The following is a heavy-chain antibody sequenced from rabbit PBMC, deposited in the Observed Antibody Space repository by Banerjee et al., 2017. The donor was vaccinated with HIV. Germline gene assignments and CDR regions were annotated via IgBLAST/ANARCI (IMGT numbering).Heavy chain of an antibody. Sequence: QEQLEESGGDLVKPGASLTLTCTASGFSLNIYEMCWVRQAPGKGLEWIGCIYAGSSGSTDYATWAKGRFTISKTSSTTVTLQMTSLTVADTATHFCARGYDDYGYTLHLWGPGTLVTDS. V-gene: IGHV1S45*01. J-gene: IGHJ6*01. D-gene: IGHD2-1*01. CDR3: ARGYDDYGYTLHL. CDR2: IYAGSSGST. CDR1: GFSLNIYE.